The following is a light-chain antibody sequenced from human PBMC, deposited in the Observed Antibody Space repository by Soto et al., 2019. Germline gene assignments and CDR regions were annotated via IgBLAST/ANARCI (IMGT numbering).Light chain of an antibody. V-gene: IGKV1D-12*01. CDR1: QGISSW. CDR3: QQDNSFPVT. J-gene: IGKJ4*01. CDR2: DAS. Sequence: DIHLTHSPSSLSASVGDRVTITCLASQGISSWLAWYQQKLGKAPNLLIYDASTLQSGVPSRFSGSGCGRDFTLTISSLQHEDFATYYCQQDNSFPVTFGGGTKVDI.